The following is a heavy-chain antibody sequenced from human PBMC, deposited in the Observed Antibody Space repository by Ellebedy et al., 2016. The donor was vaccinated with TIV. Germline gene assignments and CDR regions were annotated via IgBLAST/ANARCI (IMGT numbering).Heavy chain of an antibody. Sequence: ASVKVSCXASGYTFTSYGISWVRQAPGQRLEWMGWINAGNGNTKYSQKFQGRVTITRDTSASTAYMELSSLRSEDTAVYYCARDRGYSGYGTPPFLYGMDVWGQGTTVTVSS. CDR2: INAGNGNT. CDR1: GYTFTSYG. J-gene: IGHJ6*02. D-gene: IGHD5-12*01. CDR3: ARDRGYSGYGTPPFLYGMDV. V-gene: IGHV1-3*01.